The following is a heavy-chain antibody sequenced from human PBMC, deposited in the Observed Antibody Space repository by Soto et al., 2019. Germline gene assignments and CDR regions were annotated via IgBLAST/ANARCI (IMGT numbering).Heavy chain of an antibody. V-gene: IGHV3-72*01. CDR3: AVNYYDTRGYSIDI. D-gene: IGHD3-22*01. CDR1: GFTFNDHY. Sequence: EVQLVESGGGLVQPGGSLRLSCAASGFTFNDHYLDWVRQAPGQGLEWVGRTRNKDNSYTTEYAASVKGRFTISRDDSKNSLYLQMNSLKTEDTAVYYCAVNYYDTRGYSIDIWGQGTMVTVSS. CDR2: TRNKDNSYTT. J-gene: IGHJ3*02.